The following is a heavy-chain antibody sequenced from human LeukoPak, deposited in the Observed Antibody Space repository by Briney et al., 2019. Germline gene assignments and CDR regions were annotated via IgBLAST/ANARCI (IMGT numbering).Heavy chain of an antibody. CDR3: TRDHSGSYRRFDY. J-gene: IGHJ4*02. CDR1: GDSVSSYSAV. V-gene: IGHV6-1*01. Sequence: SETLSLTCAISGDSVSSYSAVWNWIRQSPSRGLEWLGRTYYRSNWYNDYAVSVKSRITINADTSKNQFSPHLNSVTPEDTAVYYCTRDHSGSYRRFDYWGQGTPVTVSS. CDR2: TYYRSNWYN. D-gene: IGHD1-26*01.